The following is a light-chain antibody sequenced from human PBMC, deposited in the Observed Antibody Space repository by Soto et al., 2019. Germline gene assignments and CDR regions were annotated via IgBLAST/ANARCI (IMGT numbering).Light chain of an antibody. J-gene: IGKJ4*01. CDR1: QTVRNNY. CDR2: DES. V-gene: IGKV3-20*01. CDR3: QKFSSYPLT. Sequence: VLTQSPGTLSLSPGDSATLSCRASQTVRNNYLAWYQQKTGQAPRLLIYDESSRATGIPDRLSGGGSGTDLTLTISRLEPEDFAVYYCQKFSSYPLTCGGGTKVDIK.